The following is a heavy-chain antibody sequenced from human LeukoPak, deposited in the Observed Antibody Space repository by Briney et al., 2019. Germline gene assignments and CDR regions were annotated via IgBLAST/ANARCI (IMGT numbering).Heavy chain of an antibody. V-gene: IGHV1-18*01. D-gene: IGHD1-26*01. Sequence: ASVKVSCKASGYTFTSYAMNWVRQAPGQGLEWMGWISVYNGNTNYAQKFQGRVTMTTDTSTNTAYMELRSLRSDDTAVYYCARVSSGSYYYWFDPWGQGTLVTVSS. CDR2: ISVYNGNT. CDR3: ARVSSGSYYYWFDP. J-gene: IGHJ5*02. CDR1: GYTFTSYA.